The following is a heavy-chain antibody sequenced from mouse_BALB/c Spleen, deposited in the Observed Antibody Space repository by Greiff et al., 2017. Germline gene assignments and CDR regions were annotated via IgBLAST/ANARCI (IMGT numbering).Heavy chain of an antibody. V-gene: IGHV1-4*01. CDR3: ARSETARATDAMDY. J-gene: IGHJ4*01. CDR2: INPSSGYT. D-gene: IGHD3-2*01. Sequence: QVQLQQSGAELARPGASVKMSCKASGYTFTSYTMHWVKQRPGQGLEWIGYINPSSGYTNYNQKFKDKATLTADKSSSTAYMQLSSLTSEDSAVYYCARSETARATDAMDYWGQGTSVTVSS. CDR1: GYTFTSYT.